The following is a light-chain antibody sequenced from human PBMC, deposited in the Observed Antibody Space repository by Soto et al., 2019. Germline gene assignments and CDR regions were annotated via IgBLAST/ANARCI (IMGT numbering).Light chain of an antibody. CDR3: QQSHITPFP. J-gene: IGKJ3*01. Sequence: DIQMTQSPSSLSASVGDRVTITCRASQTITNYLNWYQHKPGKAPQLLIYAASSLQSGVPSRFSGSGSGTDFTLTISSLQPEDFATYFCQQSHITPFPFGPGTKVDIK. CDR1: QTITNY. V-gene: IGKV1-39*01. CDR2: AAS.